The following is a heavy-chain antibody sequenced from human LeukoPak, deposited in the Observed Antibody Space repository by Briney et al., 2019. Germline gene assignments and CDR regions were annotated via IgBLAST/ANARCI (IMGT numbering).Heavy chain of an antibody. CDR2: IYSDNT. CDR3: AREVASSSSDYFDY. Sequence: GGSLRLSCTVSGFTVSSNSMSWVRQAPGKGLEWVSFIYSDNTHYSDSVKGRFTISRDNAKNSLYLQMNSLRAEDTAVYYCAREVASSSSDYFDYWGQGTLVTVSS. CDR1: GFTVSSNS. J-gene: IGHJ4*02. V-gene: IGHV3-53*01. D-gene: IGHD6-6*01.